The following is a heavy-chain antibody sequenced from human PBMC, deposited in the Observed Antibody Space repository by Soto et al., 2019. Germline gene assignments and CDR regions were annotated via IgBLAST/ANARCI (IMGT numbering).Heavy chain of an antibody. V-gene: IGHV3-23*01. CDR1: GFSLSTYA. CDR2: MTGSGNDI. D-gene: IGHD2-21*01. Sequence: EVQLLESGGGLVQPGGSLRLSCAASGFSLSTYAMMWVRQAPGKGQEWVAGMTGSGNDIRYADPVKGRFTISKDNSKNTLYLQMNRLRAGGTAIYYCAKDAVYNDGLWLVGNCGQGTLVTVSS. CDR3: AKDAVYNDGLWLVGN. J-gene: IGHJ4*02.